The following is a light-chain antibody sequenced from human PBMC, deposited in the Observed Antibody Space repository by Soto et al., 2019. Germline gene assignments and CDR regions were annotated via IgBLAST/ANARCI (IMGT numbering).Light chain of an antibody. CDR2: VTS. V-gene: IGKV1-39*01. Sequence: DIQMTQSPSSLSASVGDRVTITCRASQSINTCVNWYQQKPGKAPNLLIYVTSNLHSGVPSRFSGSGSGTDFTLTISSLQPEDFATYYCQQCLSVPLSFGGGTKVVIK. J-gene: IGKJ4*01. CDR3: QQCLSVPLS. CDR1: QSINTC.